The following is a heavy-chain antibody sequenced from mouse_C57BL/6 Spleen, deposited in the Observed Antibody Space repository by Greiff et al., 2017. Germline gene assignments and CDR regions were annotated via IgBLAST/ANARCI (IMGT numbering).Heavy chain of an antibody. CDR1: GYTFTSYW. J-gene: IGHJ3*01. V-gene: IGHV1-52*01. CDR2: IDPSDSET. Sequence: QVQLQQPGAELVRPGSSVKLSCKASGYTFTSYWMHWVKQRPIQGLEWIGNIDPSDSETNYNQKFKDKATLTVDKSSSTAYMQLSSLTSEDSAVYYCARGDGNYFFAYWGQGTLVTVSA. D-gene: IGHD2-1*01. CDR3: ARGDGNYFFAY.